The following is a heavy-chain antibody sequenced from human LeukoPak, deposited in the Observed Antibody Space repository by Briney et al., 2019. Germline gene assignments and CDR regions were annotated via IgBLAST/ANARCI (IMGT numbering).Heavy chain of an antibody. D-gene: IGHD3-22*01. V-gene: IGHV3-49*03. CDR1: GFSFGDYV. CDR2: IRSKAYGGTT. Sequence: GRSLRLSCTASGFSFGDYVMSWFRQAPGKGLEWVGLIRSKAYGGTTDNAASVKGRFTISRDDSKSIAYLQMNSLETEDTGLYYCARGRVPESRIWFDPWGQGTLVTVSS. J-gene: IGHJ5*02. CDR3: ARGRVPESRIWFDP.